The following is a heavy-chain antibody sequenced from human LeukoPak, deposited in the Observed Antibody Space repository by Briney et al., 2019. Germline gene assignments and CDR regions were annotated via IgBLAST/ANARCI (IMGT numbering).Heavy chain of an antibody. Sequence: SETLSLTCTVSGGSISSYYWSWIRQPPGKGLEWIGYIYYSGSTNYNPSLKSRVTISVDTSKNQFSLKLSSVTAADTAVYYCASSYGSGSHNWFDPWGQGTLVTVSS. V-gene: IGHV4-59*12. D-gene: IGHD3-10*01. CDR3: ASSYGSGSHNWFDP. CDR2: IYYSGST. CDR1: GGSISSYY. J-gene: IGHJ5*02.